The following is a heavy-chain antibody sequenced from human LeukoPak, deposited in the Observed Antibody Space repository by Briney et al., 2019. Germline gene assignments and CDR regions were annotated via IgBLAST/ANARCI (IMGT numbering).Heavy chain of an antibody. CDR3: AKVPSPAAGFSFDY. CDR1: GFTFNNYG. V-gene: IGHV3-30*02. D-gene: IGHD6-13*01. CDR2: IRYNGNNQ. Sequence: GGSLRLSCAASGFTFNNYGMHWVRQAPGKGLEWVAFIRYNGNNQYYADSVKGRFTISGDNAKNSLYLQMNSLRAEDTAVYYCAKVPSPAAGFSFDYWGQGTLVTVSS. J-gene: IGHJ4*02.